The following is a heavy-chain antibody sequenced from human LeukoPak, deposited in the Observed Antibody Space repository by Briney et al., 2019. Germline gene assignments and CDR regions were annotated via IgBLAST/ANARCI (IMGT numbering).Heavy chain of an antibody. V-gene: IGHV3-7*03. CDR3: AVTRTRGDH. CDR1: GFTFSNYW. D-gene: IGHD2-21*01. J-gene: IGHJ4*02. Sequence: GGSLRLSCAASGFTFSNYWMTWVRQAPGKGLEWVANINQDGNDKYYVDSVKGRFTISRDNTKRSLFLLMNSLRAEDTAVYCCAVTRTRGDHWGQGTLVTVSS. CDR2: INQDGNDK.